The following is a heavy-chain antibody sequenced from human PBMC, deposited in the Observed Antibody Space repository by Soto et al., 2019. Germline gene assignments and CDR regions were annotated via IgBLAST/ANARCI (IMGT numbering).Heavy chain of an antibody. V-gene: IGHV1-3*05. CDR2: INAGNGNT. D-gene: IGHD6-19*01. CDR3: ARAVAVAADFDY. CDR1: GYTFTGYA. J-gene: IGHJ4*02. Sequence: QVQLVQSGAEEKKPGASVKVSCKASGYTFTGYAMHWVRQAPGQRLEWMGWINAGNGNTKYSQKFQGRVTITRDTSVSTAYMELSSRRSEDTAVYYCARAVAVAADFDYWGQGTLVTVSS.